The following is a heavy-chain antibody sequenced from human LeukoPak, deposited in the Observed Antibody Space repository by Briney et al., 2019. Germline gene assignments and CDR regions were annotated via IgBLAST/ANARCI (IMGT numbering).Heavy chain of an antibody. Sequence: ASVKVSCKASGYTFTSYDIHWVRQDPGRGLDYLGWMNPNSGKTGYTQKFQARFSMTRDTSISTAYLELNSLTSEDTAVYYCARGGGFSFGAQSYYQLSLWGQGTLVTVSS. CDR3: ARGGGFSFGAQSYYQLSL. V-gene: IGHV1-8*01. CDR1: GYTFTSYD. CDR2: MNPNSGKT. D-gene: IGHD3-10*01. J-gene: IGHJ4*02.